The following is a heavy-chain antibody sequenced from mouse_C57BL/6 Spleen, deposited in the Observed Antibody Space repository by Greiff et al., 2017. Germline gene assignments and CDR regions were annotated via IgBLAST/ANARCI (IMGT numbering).Heavy chain of an antibody. CDR1: GYTFTGYW. CDR2: ILPGSGST. D-gene: IGHD4-1*01. Sequence: QVQLQQSGAELMKPGASVKLSCKATGYTFTGYWIEWVKQRPGHGLEWIGEILPGSGSTNYNEKFKGKATFTADTSSNTAYMQLSSLTTEDSAIYYCASGTNWDGVYYYAMDYWGQGTSVTVSS. J-gene: IGHJ4*01. V-gene: IGHV1-9*01. CDR3: ASGTNWDGVYYYAMDY.